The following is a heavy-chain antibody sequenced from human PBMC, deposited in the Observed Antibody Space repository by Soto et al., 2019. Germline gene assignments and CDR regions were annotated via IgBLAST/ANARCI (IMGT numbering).Heavy chain of an antibody. CDR3: TRQVYGGKFEY. J-gene: IGHJ4*02. V-gene: IGHV3-73*01. Sequence: GGSLRLSCAASGFTFSGSAMHWVRQASGKGLEWVGRVRTKANSYATAYAASVKGRFTISRDDSENTAYLQMNSLKTEDTAVYYCTRQVYGGKFEYWGQGTLVTVSS. CDR1: GFTFSGSA. D-gene: IGHD4-17*01. CDR2: VRTKANSYAT.